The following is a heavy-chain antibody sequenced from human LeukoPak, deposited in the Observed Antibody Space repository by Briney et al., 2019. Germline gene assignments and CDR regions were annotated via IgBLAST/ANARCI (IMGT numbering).Heavy chain of an antibody. V-gene: IGHV5-51*01. CDR3: ARRRAMADAFDI. CDR1: GYSFTSYW. J-gene: IGHJ3*02. CDR2: VYPGDSDT. D-gene: IGHD2-2*01. Sequence: SGEPLKISCKGSGYSFTSYWIGWVRQMPGKGLEWMGIVYPGDSDTRYSPSFQGQVTISADNSISTAYLQWSSLKASDTAMYYCARRRAMADAFDIWGQGTMVTVSS.